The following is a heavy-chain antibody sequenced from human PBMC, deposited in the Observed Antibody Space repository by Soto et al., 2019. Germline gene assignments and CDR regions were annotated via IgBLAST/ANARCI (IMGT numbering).Heavy chain of an antibody. CDR2: IYGGATT. CDR1: GFTVSDNY. J-gene: IGHJ2*01. CDR3: ARSPGFAYWYFDL. Sequence: EVQLVESGGGLVQPGGSLRLSCAASGFTVSDNYMSWVHQVPGKGLQWVSLIYGGATTHYADSVRGRFTISGDNSKNTLYLQMNSLRAEDTAVYYCARSPGFAYWYFDLWGRGTLVTVSS. D-gene: IGHD3-16*01. V-gene: IGHV3-66*01.